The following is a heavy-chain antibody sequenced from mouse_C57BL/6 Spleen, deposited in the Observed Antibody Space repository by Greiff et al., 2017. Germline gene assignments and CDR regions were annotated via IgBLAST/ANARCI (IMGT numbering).Heavy chain of an antibody. CDR2: IDPETGGT. J-gene: IGHJ2*01. V-gene: IGHV1-15*01. Sequence: VKLVESGAELVRPGASVTLSCKASGYTFTNYEMHWVKQRPVQGLEWIGAIDPETGGTTYNQKFKGKAILTADKSSSTAYMVPSNLTSEDYAAYYCTRTGERVPYFDYWGQGTTLTVSS. CDR1: GYTFTNYE. CDR3: TRTGERVPYFDY.